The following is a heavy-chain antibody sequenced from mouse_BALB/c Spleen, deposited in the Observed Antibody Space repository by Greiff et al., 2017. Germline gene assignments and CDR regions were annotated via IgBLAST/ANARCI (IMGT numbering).Heavy chain of an antibody. CDR1: GYAFTNYL. J-gene: IGHJ3*01. CDR2: INPGSGGT. CDR3: ARLGYDAAY. D-gene: IGHD2-14*01. Sequence: VKVVESGAELVRPGTSVKVSCKASGYAFTNYLIEWVKQRPGQGLEWIGVINPGSGGTNYNEKFKGKATLTADKSSSTAYMQLSSLTSDDSAVYFCARLGYDAAYWGQGTLVTVSA. V-gene: IGHV1-54*01.